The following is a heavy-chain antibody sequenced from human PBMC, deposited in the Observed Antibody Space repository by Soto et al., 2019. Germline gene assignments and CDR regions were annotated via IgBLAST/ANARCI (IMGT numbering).Heavy chain of an antibody. CDR3: ADRGDYFDY. J-gene: IGHJ4*02. V-gene: IGHV3-23*01. D-gene: IGHD3-10*01. CDR2: ISGSGGST. CDR1: GFTFSSHA. Sequence: EVQLLESGGGLVQPGGSLRLSCAASGFTFSSHAMSWVRQAPGKGLEWVSTISGSGGSTYYADSVKGRFTISRDNSKNTLYLQMNSLRAADTAVYHCADRGDYFDYWGQGTLVTVSS.